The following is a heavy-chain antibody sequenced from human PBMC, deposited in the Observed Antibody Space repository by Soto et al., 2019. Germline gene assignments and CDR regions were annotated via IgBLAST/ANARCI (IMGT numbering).Heavy chain of an antibody. D-gene: IGHD5-18*01. Sequence: PGESLKISCKCSGYTFSNYWIGWVRQMPGKGLEWMGIIYPGDSDTRYSPSFQGQVTISADKSISTAYLQWSSLKASDTAIYYCARRVYGYSYADWGQGTLVTVSS. J-gene: IGHJ4*02. CDR1: GYTFSNYW. CDR3: ARRVYGYSYAD. V-gene: IGHV5-51*01. CDR2: IYPGDSDT.